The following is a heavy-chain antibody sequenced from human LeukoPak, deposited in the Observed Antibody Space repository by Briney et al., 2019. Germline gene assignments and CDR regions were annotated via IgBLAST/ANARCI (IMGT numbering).Heavy chain of an antibody. V-gene: IGHV3-23*01. J-gene: IGHJ6*02. CDR1: GFTFSSHA. Sequence: GGSLRLSCAASGFTFSSHAMSWVRQAPGKGLEWVSALSGSGGSTHYADSVKGRLTISRDNSKNTLYLQMNSLRAEDTAVYYCAKGGGLWFGESPYGMDVWGQGTTVTVSS. CDR3: AKGGGLWFGESPYGMDV. D-gene: IGHD3-10*01. CDR2: LSGSGGST.